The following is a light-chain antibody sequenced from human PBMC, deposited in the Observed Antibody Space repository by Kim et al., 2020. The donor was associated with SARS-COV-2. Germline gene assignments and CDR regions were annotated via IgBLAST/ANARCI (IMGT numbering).Light chain of an antibody. CDR1: SSNVGTGYD. V-gene: IGLV1-40*01. Sequence: QSVLTQPPSVSGAPGQTVTISCTGSSSNVGTGYDVHWYQHLPGTAPKLLIYANNKRPSGVPDRFSGSKSGTSGSLAITGLRAEDEGDYYCQSYDSSLSGWVFGGGTQLTVL. CDR2: ANN. CDR3: QSYDSSLSGWV. J-gene: IGLJ3*02.